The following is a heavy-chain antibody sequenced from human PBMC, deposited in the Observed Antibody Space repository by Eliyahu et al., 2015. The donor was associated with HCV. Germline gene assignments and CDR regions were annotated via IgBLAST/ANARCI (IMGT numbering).Heavy chain of an antibody. Sequence: QVQLQESGPGLVKPSGTLSLTCTVSGGSFSPFYWXWIRQPPGKGLEWIGYMFSSGSSNYNPSLKSRVTISLDASKNQVSLNLSSVTAADTAVYFCARGRDRTKWHADYMDVWGIGTTVIVSS. CDR3: ARGRDRTKWHADYMDV. CDR2: MFSSGSS. V-gene: IGHV4-59*01. D-gene: IGHD5-12*01. CDR1: GGSFSPFY. J-gene: IGHJ6*03.